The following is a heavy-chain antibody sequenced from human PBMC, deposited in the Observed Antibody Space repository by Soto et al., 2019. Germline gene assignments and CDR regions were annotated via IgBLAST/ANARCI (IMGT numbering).Heavy chain of an antibody. V-gene: IGHV4-39*01. CDR1: GGSINSTNYY. D-gene: IGHD5-18*01. CDR3: ARPQAAPRLLYYCYAMDV. Sequence: QLQLQESGPGLVKPSETLSLTCSVSGGSINSTNYYWGWIRQPPGKGLEWIGGIYYSGSTHSKPSRKSRVTISVDTSKNVLSLRLHSVSAADTALYSCARPQAAPRLLYYCYAMDVGGLGTPVTVSS. J-gene: IGHJ6*02. CDR2: IYYSGST.